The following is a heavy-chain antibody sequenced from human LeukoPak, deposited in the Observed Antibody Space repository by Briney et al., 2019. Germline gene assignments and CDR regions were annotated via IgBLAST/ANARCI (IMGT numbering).Heavy chain of an antibody. CDR3: ARESLLWFGVDAFDI. Sequence: PGGSLRLSCAASGFTFSSYEMNWVRQAPGKGLEWVSYISDSVSTIYYADAVKGRFTISRDNAKNSLYLQMNSLRAEDTGVYYCARESLLWFGVDAFDIWGQGTMVTVSS. CDR1: GFTFSSYE. J-gene: IGHJ3*02. CDR2: ISDSVSTI. V-gene: IGHV3-48*03. D-gene: IGHD3-10*01.